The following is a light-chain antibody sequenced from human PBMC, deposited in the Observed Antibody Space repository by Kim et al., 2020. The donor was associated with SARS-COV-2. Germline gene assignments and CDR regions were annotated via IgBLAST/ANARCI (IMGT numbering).Light chain of an antibody. V-gene: IGLV2-14*03. CDR1: NRDIGNSNS. Sequence: GHSLNRSCSGTNRDIGNSNSVSWYLHHPGEAPRLIIYDVRDRPSVVSARFSGSKSANMASLSISGLRSVDEADYCCCSTSITLDYVFGSGTKVTVL. CDR2: DVR. CDR3: CSTSITLDYV. J-gene: IGLJ1*01.